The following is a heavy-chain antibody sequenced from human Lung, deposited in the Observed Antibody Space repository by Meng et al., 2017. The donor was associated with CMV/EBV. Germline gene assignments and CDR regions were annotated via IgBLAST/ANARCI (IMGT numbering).Heavy chain of an antibody. CDR2: ISGSGGST. V-gene: IGHV3-23*01. CDR3: AKDGVVIPEGGMDV. Sequence: GESLKISCAAAGFTFTSYAMSWVRQAPGKGLEWVSAISGSGGSTYYADSGKCRFTISRDNSKNTLYLQMNSMGAEDTAVYYCAKDGVVIPEGGMDVWGQGTTVTVSS. D-gene: IGHD2-2*01. CDR1: GFTFTSYA. J-gene: IGHJ6*02.